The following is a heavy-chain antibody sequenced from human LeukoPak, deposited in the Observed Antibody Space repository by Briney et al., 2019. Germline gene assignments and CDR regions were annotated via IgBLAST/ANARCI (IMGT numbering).Heavy chain of an antibody. CDR1: GFTFSSYA. D-gene: IGHD3-10*01. CDR2: ITGSGGST. J-gene: IGHJ4*02. V-gene: IGHV3-23*01. CDR3: ARERNYGLFDY. Sequence: GGSLRLSCAASGFTFSSYAMSWVRQAPGKGLEWVSAITGSGGSTYYADSVKGRFTISRDNSENTLYLQMNSLRAEDTAVYYCARERNYGLFDYWGQGTLVTVSS.